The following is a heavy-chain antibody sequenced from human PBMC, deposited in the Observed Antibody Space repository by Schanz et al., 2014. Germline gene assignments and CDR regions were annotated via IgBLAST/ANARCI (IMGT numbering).Heavy chain of an antibody. CDR2: INPSGVST. J-gene: IGHJ4*02. V-gene: IGHV1-46*01. CDR1: GYIFTSYS. Sequence: QVHLVQSGAEVKKPGASVKVSCKASGYIFTSYSMHWVRQAPGQGLEWLGIINPSGVSTSPAQECQGRVTMTRDTYTSTLQMELSSLRSEDTAVYYCARGGEYRSPSPVFYFDYWGQGTLVTVSS. D-gene: IGHD6-6*01. CDR3: ARGGEYRSPSPVFYFDY.